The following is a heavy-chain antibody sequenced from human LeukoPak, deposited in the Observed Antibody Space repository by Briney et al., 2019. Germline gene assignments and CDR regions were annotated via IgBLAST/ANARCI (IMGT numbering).Heavy chain of an antibody. J-gene: IGHJ4*02. Sequence: GGSLRLSCAASGFTSSSYAMSWVRQAPGKGLEWVSAISGSGGSTYYADSVKGRFTISRDNSKNTLYLQMNSLKAEDTAVYYCAKAVLKRITIFGVVINPLDYWGQGTLVTVSS. V-gene: IGHV3-23*01. D-gene: IGHD3-3*01. CDR3: AKAVLKRITIFGVVINPLDY. CDR1: GFTSSSYA. CDR2: ISGSGGST.